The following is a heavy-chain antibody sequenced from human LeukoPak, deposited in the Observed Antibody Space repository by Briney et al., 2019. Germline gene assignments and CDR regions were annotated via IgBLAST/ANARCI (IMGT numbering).Heavy chain of an antibody. D-gene: IGHD2-15*01. CDR2: ISGSGIST. Sequence: PGGSLRLSCAASGFTFSNYAMSWVRQAPGKALEWVSAISGSGISTYYADSVKGRFTISRDNSRNTLYLQMNSLRAEDTAVYYCAKDGVVGAAGDFDFWGQGTLVTVSS. CDR1: GFTFSNYA. J-gene: IGHJ4*02. CDR3: AKDGVVGAAGDFDF. V-gene: IGHV3-23*01.